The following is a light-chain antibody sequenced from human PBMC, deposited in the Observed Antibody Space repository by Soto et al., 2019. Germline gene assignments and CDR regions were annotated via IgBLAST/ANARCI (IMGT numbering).Light chain of an antibody. Sequence: QSALTQPASVSGSPGRSITIACTGTSTDVGSSNLVSCYQQYPGKAPKLLISQGSRRPSGASGRFSGSHSGNTAPLTISRLQAADAADYSCCSFASSSTFYVFGTGTKVNV. V-gene: IGLV2-23*01. CDR3: CSFASSSTFYV. CDR2: QGS. CDR1: STDVGSSNL. J-gene: IGLJ1*01.